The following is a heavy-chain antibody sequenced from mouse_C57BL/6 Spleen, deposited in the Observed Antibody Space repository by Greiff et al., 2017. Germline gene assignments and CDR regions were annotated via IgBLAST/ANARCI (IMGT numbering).Heavy chain of an antibody. V-gene: IGHV1-69*01. CDR1: GYTFTSYW. J-gene: IGHJ4*01. Sequence: VQLQQPGAELVMPGASVKLSCKASGYTFTSYWMHWVKPRPGHGLEWIGEIDPSESYTNYNQKFKGESTLTVDKSSSTAYMQISSLTAEDSAVYYGAKGRCRLRAMEYWGQGTSVTVSS. CDR3: AKGRCRLRAMEY. D-gene: IGHD3-2*02. CDR2: IDPSESYT.